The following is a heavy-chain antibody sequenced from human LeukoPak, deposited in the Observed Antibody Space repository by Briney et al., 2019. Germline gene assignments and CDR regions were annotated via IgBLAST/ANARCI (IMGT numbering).Heavy chain of an antibody. V-gene: IGHV4-34*01. D-gene: IGHD3-3*01. Sequence: PSETLSLTCAVYGGSFSGYYWSWIRKPPGKGLEWIGEINHSGSTNYNPSLKSRVTISVDTSKNQFSLKLSSVTAADTAVYYCARGDRHDFWSGYYTGLSWFDRWGQGTLVTVSS. CDR2: INHSGST. CDR3: ARGDRHDFWSGYYTGLSWFDR. CDR1: GGSFSGYY. J-gene: IGHJ5*02.